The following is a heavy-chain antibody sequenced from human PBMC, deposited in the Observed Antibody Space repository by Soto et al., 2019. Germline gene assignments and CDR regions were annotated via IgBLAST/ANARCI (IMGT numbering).Heavy chain of an antibody. D-gene: IGHD2-15*01. CDR3: ARDRTPEGWLWFDP. Sequence: SETLSLTCAVYGGSFSGYYWSWIRQPPGKGLEWIGEINHSGSTNYNPSLKSRVTISVDTSKNQFSLKLSSVTAADTAVYYCARDRTPEGWLWFDPWGQGTLVTVSS. V-gene: IGHV4-34*01. J-gene: IGHJ5*02. CDR1: GGSFSGYY. CDR2: INHSGST.